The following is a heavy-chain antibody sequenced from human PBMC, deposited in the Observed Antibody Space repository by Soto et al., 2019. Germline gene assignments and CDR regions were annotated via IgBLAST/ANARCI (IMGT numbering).Heavy chain of an antibody. CDR3: ASRLLYVDAFDI. D-gene: IGHD3-16*01. CDR2: INPNSGGT. V-gene: IGHV1-2*02. CDR1: GYTFTGYY. J-gene: IGHJ3*02. Sequence: ASVKVSCKASGYTFTGYYMHWVRQAPGQGLEWMGWINPNSGGTNYAQKFQGRVTVTRDTSISTAYMELSRLRSDDTAVYYCASRLLYVDAFDIWGQGTMVTVSS.